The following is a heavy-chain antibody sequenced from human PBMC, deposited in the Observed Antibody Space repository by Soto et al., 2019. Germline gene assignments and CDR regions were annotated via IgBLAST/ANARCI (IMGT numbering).Heavy chain of an antibody. CDR2: ISSSSSYI. Sequence: GGSLRLSCAASGFTFSSYSMNWVRQAPGKGLEWVSSISSSSSYIYYADSVKGRFTISRDNAKNSLYLQMNSLRVEDTAVYYCARVRGIAVAGYVDYWGQGTLVTVSS. CDR1: GFTFSSYS. D-gene: IGHD6-19*01. V-gene: IGHV3-21*01. CDR3: ARVRGIAVAGYVDY. J-gene: IGHJ4*02.